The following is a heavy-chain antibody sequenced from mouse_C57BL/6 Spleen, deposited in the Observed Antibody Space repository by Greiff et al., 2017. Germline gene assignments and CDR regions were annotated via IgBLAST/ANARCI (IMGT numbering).Heavy chain of an antibody. CDR2: IDPENGDT. V-gene: IGHV14-4*01. J-gene: IGHJ4*01. Sequence: EVKLQESGAELVRPGASVKLSCTASGFNIKDDYMHWVKQRPEQGLEWIGWIDPENGDTEYASKFQGKATITADTSSNTAYLQLSSLTSEDTAVYYCTTGHYYAMDYWGQGTSVTVSS. CDR1: GFNIKDDY. CDR3: TTGHYYAMDY.